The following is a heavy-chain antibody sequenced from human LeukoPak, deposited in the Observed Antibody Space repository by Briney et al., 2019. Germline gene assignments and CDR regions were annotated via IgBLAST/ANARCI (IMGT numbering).Heavy chain of an antibody. V-gene: IGHV4-61*02. CDR3: AGPTYYYDSSGSFGAFDI. D-gene: IGHD3-22*01. CDR1: GGSISGGIYY. CDR2: ISNSGGT. Sequence: SETLSLTCTVSGGSISGGIYYWSWIRQPAGKGLEWIGRISNSGGTNYNPSLKSRVTISVDTSKNQFFLKLSSVTAADTAVYYCAGPTYYYDSSGSFGAFDIWGQGTMVTVSS. J-gene: IGHJ3*02.